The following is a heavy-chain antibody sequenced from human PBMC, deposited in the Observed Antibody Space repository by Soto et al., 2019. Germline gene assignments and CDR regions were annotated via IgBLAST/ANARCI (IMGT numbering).Heavy chain of an antibody. D-gene: IGHD2-2*01. V-gene: IGHV3-30-3*01. J-gene: IGHJ4*02. CDR1: GFTFSSYE. CDR3: ARVGVVPAANIGNY. CDR2: ISYDGSNK. Sequence: GGSLRLSCAVSGFTFSSYEMNWVRQAPGKGLEWVAVISYDGSNKYYADSVKGRFTISRDNSKNTLYLQMNSLRAEDTAVYYCARVGVVPAANIGNYWGQGTLVTVSS.